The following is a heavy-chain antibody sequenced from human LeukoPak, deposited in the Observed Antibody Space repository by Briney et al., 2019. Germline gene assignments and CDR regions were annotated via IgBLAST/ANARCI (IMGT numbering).Heavy chain of an antibody. J-gene: IGHJ4*02. Sequence: GGSLRLSCAASGFTFSSYSMNWVRQAPRKGLEWVSSISSSSSYIYYADSVKGRFTISRDNAKNSLYLQMNSLRAEDTAVYYCARKMRILTGRDYWGQGTLVTVSS. D-gene: IGHD3-9*01. V-gene: IGHV3-21*01. CDR2: ISSSSSYI. CDR3: ARKMRILTGRDY. CDR1: GFTFSSYS.